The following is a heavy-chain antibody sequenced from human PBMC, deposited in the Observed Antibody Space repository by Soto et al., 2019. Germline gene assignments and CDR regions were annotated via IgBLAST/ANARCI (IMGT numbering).Heavy chain of an antibody. CDR3: AREKFGDDFDY. CDR2: IWYDGSNK. V-gene: IGHV3-33*01. J-gene: IGHJ4*02. Sequence: QVQLVESGGGVVQPGRSLRLSCAASGFTFTNYAMHWVRQAPGKGLEWVAIIWYDGSNKYYAYSVKGRFTISRDNSKNTLYLQMNSLRAEDTAVYYCAREKFGDDFDYWGQGTLVTVSS. CDR1: GFTFTNYA. D-gene: IGHD2-21*02.